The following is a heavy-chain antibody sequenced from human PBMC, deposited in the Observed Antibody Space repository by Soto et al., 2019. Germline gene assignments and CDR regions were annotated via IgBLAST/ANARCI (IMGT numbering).Heavy chain of an antibody. CDR2: IYPGDSDT. Sequence: EVQLVQSGAEVKKPGESLKISCKGSGYSFTSYWIGWVRQMPGKGLEWMGIIYPGDSDTRYSPSFQGQVTISADKSISTAYLQWSSLKASDTAMYYCARSYDSSGYWGAKPYYFDYWGQGTLVTVSS. CDR1: GYSFTSYW. V-gene: IGHV5-51*01. D-gene: IGHD3-22*01. J-gene: IGHJ4*02. CDR3: ARSYDSSGYWGAKPYYFDY.